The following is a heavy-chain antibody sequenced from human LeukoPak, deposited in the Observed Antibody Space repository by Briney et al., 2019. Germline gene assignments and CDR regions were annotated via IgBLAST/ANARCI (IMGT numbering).Heavy chain of an antibody. J-gene: IGHJ4*02. V-gene: IGHV3-53*01. D-gene: IGHD2-15*01. Sequence: GGSLRLSCAASGFTVSSNYMSWVRQAPGKGLEWVSVIYSGGSTYYADSVKGRFTISRDNSKNTLYLQMNSLRAEDTAVHYCARVHCSGGSCYSGLGYWGQGTLVTVSS. CDR2: IYSGGST. CDR3: ARVHCSGGSCYSGLGY. CDR1: GFTVSSNY.